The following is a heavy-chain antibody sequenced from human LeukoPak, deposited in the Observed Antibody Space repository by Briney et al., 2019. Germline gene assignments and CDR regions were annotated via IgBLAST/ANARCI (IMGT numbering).Heavy chain of an antibody. CDR1: GGSISSGSYY. Sequence: SETLSLTCTVSGGSISSGSYYWSWIRQPAGKGLEWIGRIYTSGSTNYNPSLKSRVTISVDTSKNQFSLKLSSVTAADTAVYYCAREIPAAANFDYWGQGTLVTVSS. CDR3: AREIPAAANFDY. CDR2: IYTSGST. V-gene: IGHV4-61*02. J-gene: IGHJ4*02. D-gene: IGHD2-2*01.